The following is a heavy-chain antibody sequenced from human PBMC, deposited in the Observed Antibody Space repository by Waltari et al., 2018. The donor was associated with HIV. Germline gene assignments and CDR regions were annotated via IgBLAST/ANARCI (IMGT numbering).Heavy chain of an antibody. D-gene: IGHD6-6*01. CDR3: ARDPVYSGSSLVYYFDY. J-gene: IGHJ4*02. V-gene: IGHV3-48*01. Sequence: EVQLVESGGGLVQPGGSLRLSCAASGFTFRDYSINWVCQAPGKGLEWVSYISSSSSTIYYADSVKGRFTISRDNAKNSLYLQMNSLRAEDTAVYYCARDPVYSGSSLVYYFDYWGQGTLVTVSS. CDR2: ISSSSSTI. CDR1: GFTFRDYS.